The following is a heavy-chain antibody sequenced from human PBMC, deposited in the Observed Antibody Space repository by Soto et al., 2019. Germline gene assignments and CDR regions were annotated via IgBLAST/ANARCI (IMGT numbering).Heavy chain of an antibody. D-gene: IGHD6-13*01. CDR2: ISSGGSTI. CDR3: ARDRAAGGY. CDR1: GFSFSDYE. Sequence: EVQLVESGGGLAQPGGSLRLSCVASGFSFSDYEMNWVRQAPGKGLEWVAYISSGGSTIDYADSVRGRFTVSRDNARNSLYLQMKTLSVEDTALYYCARDRAAGGYWGQGTLVTVSS. V-gene: IGHV3-48*03. J-gene: IGHJ4*02.